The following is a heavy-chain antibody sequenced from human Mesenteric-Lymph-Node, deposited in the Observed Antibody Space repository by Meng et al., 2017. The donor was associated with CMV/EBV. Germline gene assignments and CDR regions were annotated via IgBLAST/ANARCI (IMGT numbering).Heavy chain of an antibody. J-gene: IGHJ3*02. Sequence: ASVKVSCKASGYTFTGYYMHWVRQAPGQGLEWMGWINPNSGGTNYAQKFQGRVTMTRDTSISTAYMELTRLQSDDTAVYYCASSIAVAGTDAFDIWGQGTVVTVSS. CDR2: INPNSGGT. CDR3: ASSIAVAGTDAFDI. V-gene: IGHV1-2*02. CDR1: GYTFTGYY. D-gene: IGHD6-19*01.